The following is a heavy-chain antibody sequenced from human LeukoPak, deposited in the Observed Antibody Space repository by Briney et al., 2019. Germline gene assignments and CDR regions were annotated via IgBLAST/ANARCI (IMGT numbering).Heavy chain of an antibody. J-gene: IGHJ4*02. Sequence: GGSLRLSCAASRFTFSSYWMSWVRRAPGKGLEWVSAISGSGGSTYYADSVKGRFTISRDNSKNTLYLQMNSLRAEDTAVYYCAKGVRALYDFWSGYYWWGQGTLVTVSS. CDR3: AKGVRALYDFWSGYYW. CDR1: RFTFSSYW. V-gene: IGHV3-23*01. CDR2: ISGSGGST. D-gene: IGHD3-3*01.